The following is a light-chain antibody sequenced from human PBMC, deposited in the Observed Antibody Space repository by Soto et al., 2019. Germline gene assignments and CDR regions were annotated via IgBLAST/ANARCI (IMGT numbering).Light chain of an antibody. V-gene: IGLV2-14*03. CDR3: NSYTSSNTYV. CDR2: DVN. Sequence: QSVLTQPASVSGSPGQWITISCTGTSSDVGAYTYVSWYQHRPGKAPKLMIYDVNNRPSGISDRFSGSKSGNTASLTISGLQAEDEADYYCNSYTSSNTYVFGTGTKVTVL. CDR1: SSDVGAYTY. J-gene: IGLJ1*01.